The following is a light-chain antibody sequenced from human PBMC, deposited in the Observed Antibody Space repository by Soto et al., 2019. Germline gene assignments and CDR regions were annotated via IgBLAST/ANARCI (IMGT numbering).Light chain of an antibody. CDR1: SSDIGGYNY. Sequence: QSALTQPASVSGSPGQSITISCTGISSDIGGYNYVSWYQQLPGKAPKLMIYDVSNRRSGVSNRFSGSKSGNTASLTISGLQAEDEADYYCYSCTSSSTVLFGGGTKLTVL. V-gene: IGLV2-14*03. J-gene: IGLJ2*01. CDR2: DVS. CDR3: YSCTSSSTVL.